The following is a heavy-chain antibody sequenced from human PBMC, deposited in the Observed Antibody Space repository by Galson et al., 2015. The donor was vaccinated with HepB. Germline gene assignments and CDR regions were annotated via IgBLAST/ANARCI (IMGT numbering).Heavy chain of an antibody. CDR2: IYYGGSA. CDR1: GGSITSSNYY. CDR3: ARRGRQLVQVLTFDY. D-gene: IGHD2-8*02. J-gene: IGHJ4*02. Sequence: LSLTCTVSGGSITSSNYYWGWIRQPPGKGLEWIGNIYYGGSAYYNPSLKSRVTISADTSKNQVSLRLTSATAADTAVYYCARRGRQLVQVLTFDYWGQGHLVTVSA. V-gene: IGHV4-39*01.